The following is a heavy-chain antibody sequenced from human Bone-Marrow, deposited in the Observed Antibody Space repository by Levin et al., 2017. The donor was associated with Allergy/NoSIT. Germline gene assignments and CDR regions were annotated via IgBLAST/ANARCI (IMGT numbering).Heavy chain of an antibody. CDR1: GYTFTSNF. Sequence: LGESLKISCKASGYTFTSNFIHWVRQAPGRGPEWVGWMNPNTGGTKYAQKFQGRVTMTRDTSVSTAYMDLTSLKSDDTGVYYCARERYETAGYPIDWGQGTLVIVSS. CDR2: MNPNTGGT. CDR3: ARERYETAGYPID. V-gene: IGHV1-2*02. D-gene: IGHD3-9*01. J-gene: IGHJ4*02.